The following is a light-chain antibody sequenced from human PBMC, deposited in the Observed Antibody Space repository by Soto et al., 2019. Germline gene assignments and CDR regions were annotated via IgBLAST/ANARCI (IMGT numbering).Light chain of an antibody. J-gene: IGLJ2*01. CDR3: CSYAGTYTYVV. V-gene: IGLV2-18*02. CDR2: EVS. Sequence: QSALTQPPSVSGSPGQSVTISCTGTSTDFVGYNRVSWYQQPPGTAPKLMIYEVSKRPSGVPDRFSGSKSGNTASLTISGLQAEDEADYYCCSYAGTYTYVVFGGGTKLTVL. CDR1: STDFVGYNR.